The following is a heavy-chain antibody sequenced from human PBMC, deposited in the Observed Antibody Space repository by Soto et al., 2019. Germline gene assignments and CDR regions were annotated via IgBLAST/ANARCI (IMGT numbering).Heavy chain of an antibody. J-gene: IGHJ3*02. CDR1: GGSFSGYY. D-gene: IGHD3-22*01. CDR2: INHSGST. V-gene: IGHV4-34*01. CDR3: ARGRQYYDSSGIPNAFDI. Sequence: QVQLQQWGAGLLKPSETLSLTCAVYGGSFSGYYWSWIRQPPGKGLEWIGEINHSGSTNYNPSLKSRVTISVDTSKNQFSLKLSSVTAADTAVYYCARGRQYYDSSGIPNAFDIWGQGTMVTVSS.